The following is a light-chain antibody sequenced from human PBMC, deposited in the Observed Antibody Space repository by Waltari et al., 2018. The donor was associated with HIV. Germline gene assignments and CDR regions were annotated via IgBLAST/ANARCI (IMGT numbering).Light chain of an antibody. CDR2: EVS. CDR1: SSDVGGSNY. J-gene: IGLJ1*01. CDR3: SSYAGSNNFV. V-gene: IGLV2-8*01. Sequence: QSALTQPPSASGSPGQSVTISCTGTSSDVGGSNYVPWYQQHPGKAPKLMIYEVSKRPSGVPDRFSGSKSGNTASLTVSGLQAEDEADYYCSSYAGSNNFVFGTGTKVTVL.